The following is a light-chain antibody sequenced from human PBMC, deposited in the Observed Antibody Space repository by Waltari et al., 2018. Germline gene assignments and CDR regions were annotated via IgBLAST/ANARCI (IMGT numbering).Light chain of an antibody. V-gene: IGKV1-39*01. Sequence: DIQMTQSPSSLSASVGARVTITCRARQDIRNYLSWYQQKPGKAPKLLTYTPSTLQSGVPLRFSGSGSWTDFTLAISSLQPEDFATYYCQQTYSAPLTFGGGTKVEMK. CDR3: QQTYSAPLT. CDR2: TPS. J-gene: IGKJ4*01. CDR1: QDIRNY.